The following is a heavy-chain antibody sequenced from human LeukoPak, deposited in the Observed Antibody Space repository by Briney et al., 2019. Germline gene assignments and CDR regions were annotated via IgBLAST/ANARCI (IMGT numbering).Heavy chain of an antibody. J-gene: IGHJ4*02. Sequence: NPGGSLRLSCAASGFTVNTYNVNWVRQAPGKGLEWVSSISSSGTYIFYADSVKGRFTISRDNAKNSLYLHMNSLRAEDTAVYYCATINGDYDYFDYWGQGTLVTVSS. CDR1: GFTVNTYN. CDR2: ISSSGTYI. D-gene: IGHD4-17*01. CDR3: ATINGDYDYFDY. V-gene: IGHV3-21*01.